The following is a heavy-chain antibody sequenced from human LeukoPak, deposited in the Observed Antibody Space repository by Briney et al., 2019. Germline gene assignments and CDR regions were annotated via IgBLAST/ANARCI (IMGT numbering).Heavy chain of an antibody. CDR2: IVREGGVQ. J-gene: IGHJ6*03. V-gene: IGHV3-7*01. D-gene: IGHD2/OR15-2a*01. CDR3: TGGSDKVLSGEYYYYMDV. Sequence: GGSLRLSCTASGFTINYWLNWGRQSPGRGLEWVAKIVREGGVQHYVESVEGRFNISRDSAKNSLALQMHGLRAEDTAVYYCTGGSDKVLSGEYYYYMDVWGTGTTVTVSS. CDR1: GFTINYW.